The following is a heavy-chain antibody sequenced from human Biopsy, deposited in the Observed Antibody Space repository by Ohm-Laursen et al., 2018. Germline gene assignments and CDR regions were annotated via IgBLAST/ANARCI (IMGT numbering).Heavy chain of an antibody. Sequence: ASVKVSCKASGYTFTNYNVNWVRQATGQGLEWMGWMNPNSGNTGYAQKFQGRVIMTRNTSISTAYMELSSLTSVDTAVYYCARDFNYDGGGSFNFDYWGQGTLVTVSS. CDR1: GYTFTNYN. CDR3: ARDFNYDGGGSFNFDY. D-gene: IGHD3-22*01. J-gene: IGHJ4*02. CDR2: MNPNSGNT. V-gene: IGHV1-8*01.